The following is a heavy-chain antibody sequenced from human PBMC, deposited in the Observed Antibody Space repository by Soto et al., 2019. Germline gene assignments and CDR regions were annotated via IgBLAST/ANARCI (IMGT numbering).Heavy chain of an antibody. D-gene: IGHD3-16*02. Sequence: GGSLRLSCAASGFTFNNHGMSWVRQAPGKGLEWVSGISVSGGSTYYADSVKGRFTISRDNSKNTLYLQMNSLRAEDTAVYYCARMITFGGVIVISPFDYWGQGALVTVSS. CDR3: ARMITFGGVIVISPFDY. CDR2: ISVSGGST. V-gene: IGHV3-23*01. J-gene: IGHJ4*02. CDR1: GFTFNNHG.